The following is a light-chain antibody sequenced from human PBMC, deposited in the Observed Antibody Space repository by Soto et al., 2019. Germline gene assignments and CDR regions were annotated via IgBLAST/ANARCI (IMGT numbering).Light chain of an antibody. CDR3: CSYACSYPVV. V-gene: IGLV2-11*01. Sequence: QSVLTQPRSVSGSPGQSVTISCTGTSSDVGGYNYVSWYQQHPGKAPKLMIYDVSKRPSGVPDRFSGSKSGNTASLTISGLQAEDEADYYCCSYACSYPVVFGGGTKLTVL. J-gene: IGLJ2*01. CDR1: SSDVGGYNY. CDR2: DVS.